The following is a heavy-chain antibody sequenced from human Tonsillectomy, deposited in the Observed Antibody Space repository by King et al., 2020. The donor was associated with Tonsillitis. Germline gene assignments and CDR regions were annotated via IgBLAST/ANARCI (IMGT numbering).Heavy chain of an antibody. CDR3: AREEVPVGSYYYYGLDV. Sequence: QLVQSGAEVKKPGASVKVSCKASGYTFSNYYMHWVRQAPGQGLEWMGIINPSGAGASYAQKFQGRVTMTRDTSTTTVYMELSSLRSEDTAVYYCAREEVPVGSYYYYGLDVWGQGTTVTVSS. V-gene: IGHV1-46*01. J-gene: IGHJ6*02. CDR1: GYTFSNYY. D-gene: IGHD2-2*01. CDR2: INPSGAGA.